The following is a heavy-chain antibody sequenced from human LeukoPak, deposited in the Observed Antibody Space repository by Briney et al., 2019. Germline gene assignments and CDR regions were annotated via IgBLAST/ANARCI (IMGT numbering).Heavy chain of an antibody. CDR3: ARGSQYYYDSSSYYGKFGY. Sequence: GGSLRLSCAASGFTFSSYVMSWVRQAPGKGLEWVSAISGGGGNTYYADSVKGRFTISRDNSKNTLYLQMNSLRAEDTAVYYCARGSQYYYDSSSYYGKFGYWGQGTLVTVSS. CDR1: GFTFSSYV. D-gene: IGHD3-22*01. V-gene: IGHV3-23*01. CDR2: ISGGGGNT. J-gene: IGHJ4*02.